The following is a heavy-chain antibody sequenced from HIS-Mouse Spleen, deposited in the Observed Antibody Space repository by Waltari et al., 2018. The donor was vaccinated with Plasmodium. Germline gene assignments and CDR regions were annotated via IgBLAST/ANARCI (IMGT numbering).Heavy chain of an antibody. CDR2: ISYDGSNK. D-gene: IGHD6-19*01. V-gene: IGHV3-30*04. Sequence: QVQLVESGGGVVQPGRSLRLSCAASGFTFSSYAMHWVRQAPGKGVEWVAVISYDGSNKNYADSVKGRFTISRDNSKSTLYLQMNSLRAEDTAVYYCARDGGSGWFSDYWGQGTLVTVSS. CDR1: GFTFSSYA. CDR3: ARDGGSGWFSDY. J-gene: IGHJ4*02.